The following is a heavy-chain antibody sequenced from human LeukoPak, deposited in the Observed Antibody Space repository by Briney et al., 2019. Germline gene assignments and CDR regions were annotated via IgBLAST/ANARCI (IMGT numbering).Heavy chain of an antibody. J-gene: IGHJ4*02. CDR2: IYHGGST. CDR3: AGDSWPEVVRFDY. D-gene: IGHD1-14*01. V-gene: IGHV4-38-2*02. Sequence: SETLSLTCTVSGYSISSGYYWVWIRQPPGKGLEWIGSIYHGGSTYYNPSLKSRVTISIDTSKNQFSLKLRSVAAADTAVYYCAGDSWPEVVRFDYWGQGTLVTVSS. CDR1: GYSISSGYY.